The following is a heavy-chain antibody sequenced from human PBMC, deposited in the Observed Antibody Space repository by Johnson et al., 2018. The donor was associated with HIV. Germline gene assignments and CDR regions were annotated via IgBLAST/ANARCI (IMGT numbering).Heavy chain of an antibody. V-gene: IGHV3-30-3*01. Sequence: QVQLVESGGGVVQPGRSLRLSCAASGFTFSSYAMHWVRQAPGKGLEWVAVISYDGSNKYYADSVKGRFTISRDNSKNTLYLQMNSLRAEDTAVYYCARSPTGTSARGAFDIWGQGTMVTVSS. CDR1: GFTFSSYA. D-gene: IGHD1-1*01. CDR3: ARSPTGTSARGAFDI. CDR2: ISYDGSNK. J-gene: IGHJ3*02.